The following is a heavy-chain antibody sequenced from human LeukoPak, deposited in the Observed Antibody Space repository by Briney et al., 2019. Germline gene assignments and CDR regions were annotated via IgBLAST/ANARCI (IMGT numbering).Heavy chain of an antibody. D-gene: IGHD3-22*01. CDR1: GYIFTSYW. CDR2: IYPGDSDT. J-gene: IGHJ4*02. Sequence: GESLKISCKGSGYIFTSYWIGCVRQMPGKGLEWMGIIYPGDSDTRYSPSFQGQVTISADKSISTAYLQWSSLKASDTAMYYCARGQHYYDSRGYQLFDYWGQGTLVTVSS. CDR3: ARGQHYYDSRGYQLFDY. V-gene: IGHV5-51*01.